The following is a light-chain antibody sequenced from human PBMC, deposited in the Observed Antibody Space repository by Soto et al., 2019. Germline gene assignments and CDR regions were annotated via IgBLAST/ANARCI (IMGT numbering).Light chain of an antibody. V-gene: IGLV1-51*01. CDR3: GTWHNILSAYV. Sequence: TVTISCSASNSGIGNNFVSWYQHLPGAAPKLLIFENDKRPSGIPDRFSGSRSATSATLDITGLQTGDEADYYCGTWHNILSAYVIGTGTRSPS. J-gene: IGLJ1*01. CDR2: END. CDR1: NSGIGNNF.